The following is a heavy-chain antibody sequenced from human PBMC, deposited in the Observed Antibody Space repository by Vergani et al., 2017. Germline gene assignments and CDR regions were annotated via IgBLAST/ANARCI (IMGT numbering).Heavy chain of an antibody. CDR2: ISSSGSTI. J-gene: IGHJ6*02. D-gene: IGHD4-11*01. Sequence: QVQLVESGGGLVKPGGSLRLSCAASGFTFSDYYMSWIRQAPGKGLEWVSYISSSGSTIYYADSVTGRFTISRDNAKNSLYLQLNRLRAEDTAVYYCARESMTTVTFGMDVWGQGTTVTVSS. CDR3: ARESMTTVTFGMDV. CDR1: GFTFSDYY. V-gene: IGHV3-11*01.